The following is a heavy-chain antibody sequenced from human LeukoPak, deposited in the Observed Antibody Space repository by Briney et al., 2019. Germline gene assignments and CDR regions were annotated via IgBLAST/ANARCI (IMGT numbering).Heavy chain of an antibody. J-gene: IGHJ2*01. D-gene: IGHD3/OR15-3a*01. Sequence: SGESLRLSCAASGLTFPRYAFTWIRQAPGRGLQWVSYISGSGRHTYYSDSVKGRFTISKDNSKNTHYLQMSSLTAEDTAEYYCAKWDDFWTGLNNWYFELWGRGTMVTVSS. CDR2: ISGSGRHT. V-gene: IGHV3-23*01. CDR3: AKWDDFWTGLNNWYFEL. CDR1: GLTFPRYA.